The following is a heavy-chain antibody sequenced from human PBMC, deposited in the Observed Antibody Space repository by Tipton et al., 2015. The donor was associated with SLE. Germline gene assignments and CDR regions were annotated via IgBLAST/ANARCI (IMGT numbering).Heavy chain of an antibody. CDR3: ASGGHDYVDTGWFVP. V-gene: IGHV4-59*05. J-gene: IGHJ5*02. CDR2: IYYSGST. CDR1: GGSISSYY. D-gene: IGHD4-17*01. Sequence: TLSLTCTVSGGSISSYYWSWIRQPPGKGLEWIGSIYYSGSTYYNPSLKSRVTISVDTSKNQFSLKLSSVTAADTAVYYCASGGHDYVDTGWFVPWGQGTLVTVSS.